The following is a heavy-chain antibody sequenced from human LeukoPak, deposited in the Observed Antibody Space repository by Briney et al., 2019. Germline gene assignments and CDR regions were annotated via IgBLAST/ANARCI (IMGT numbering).Heavy chain of an antibody. D-gene: IGHD3-9*01. J-gene: IGHJ4*02. Sequence: ASVKVSCKASGGTFSSYAISWVRQAPGQGLEWMGRIIPILGIANYAQKFQGRVTITADKSTSTAYMELSSLRSDDTAVYYCARENRYFDWLGYWGQGTLVTVSS. CDR2: IIPILGIA. CDR3: ARENRYFDWLGY. V-gene: IGHV1-69*04. CDR1: GGTFSSYA.